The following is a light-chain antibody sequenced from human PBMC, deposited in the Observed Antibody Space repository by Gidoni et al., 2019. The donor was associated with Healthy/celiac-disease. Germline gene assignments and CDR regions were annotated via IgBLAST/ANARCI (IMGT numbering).Light chain of an antibody. J-gene: IGKJ5*01. CDR3: QQSHSTLIT. Sequence: DIQMTQSPSSLSASVGDRVTITCRASQSISSYLNWYQQKPGKAPQLLIYAAYNLQSGVPSRFSGSGSGTDFTLTISSLQPEDFAIYYCQQSHSTLITFXQXTRLEIK. CDR1: QSISSY. V-gene: IGKV1-39*01. CDR2: AAY.